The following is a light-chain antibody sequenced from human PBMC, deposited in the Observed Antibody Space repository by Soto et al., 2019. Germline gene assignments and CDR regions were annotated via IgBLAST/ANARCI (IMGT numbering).Light chain of an antibody. Sequence: QLVLTQPRSVSGSPGQSVTISCTGTSSDVGAYNYVSWYQQHPAKAPNLMIYDVSKRPSGVPDRFSGSKSGNTASLTISGLQAEDEGDYYCCSYTNSADVFGTGTKLTVL. CDR1: SSDVGAYNY. J-gene: IGLJ1*01. V-gene: IGLV2-11*01. CDR2: DVS. CDR3: CSYTNSADV.